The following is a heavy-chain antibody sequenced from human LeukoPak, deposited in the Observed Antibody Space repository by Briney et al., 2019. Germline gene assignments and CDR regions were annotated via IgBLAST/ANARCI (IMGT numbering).Heavy chain of an antibody. CDR2: INPSGGST. D-gene: IGHD5-18*01. Sequence: ASVKVSCKASGYTFTSYYMHWVRHAPGHGLEWMGIINPSGGSTSYAQKFQGRVTMTRDTSTSTVYMELSSLRSEDTAVYYCARDRRLHLDYWGQGTLVTVSS. J-gene: IGHJ4*02. V-gene: IGHV1-46*01. CDR3: ARDRRLHLDY. CDR1: GYTFTSYY.